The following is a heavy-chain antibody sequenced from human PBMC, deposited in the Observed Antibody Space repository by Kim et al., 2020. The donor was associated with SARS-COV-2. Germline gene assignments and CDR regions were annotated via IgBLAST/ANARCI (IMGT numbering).Heavy chain of an antibody. CDR3: VRVAVGASSWYYFDS. Sequence: GGSLRLSCAASGINFSYYYMSWIRQAPGKGLGWVSYISSSGSYTKYADSLKGRFTISRDNAENSLYLEMNSLRPEDTAVYYCVRVAVGASSWYYFDSWG. J-gene: IGHJ4*01. V-gene: IGHV3-11*05. CDR1: GINFSYYY. D-gene: IGHD6-13*01. CDR2: ISSSGSYT.